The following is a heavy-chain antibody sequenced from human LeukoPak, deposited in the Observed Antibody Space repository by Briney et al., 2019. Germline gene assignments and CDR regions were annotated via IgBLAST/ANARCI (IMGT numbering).Heavy chain of an antibody. D-gene: IGHD6-13*01. J-gene: IGHJ5*02. Sequence: PSETLSLTCTVSGGSISSYYWSWIRQPPGKGLEWIGYIHTSGSTNYNPSLKSRVTISVDTSKNQFSLKLSSVTAADTAVYYCARHRRYSSSWSFDPWGQGTLVTVS. CDR1: GGSISSYY. CDR3: ARHRRYSSSWSFDP. V-gene: IGHV4-4*09. CDR2: IHTSGST.